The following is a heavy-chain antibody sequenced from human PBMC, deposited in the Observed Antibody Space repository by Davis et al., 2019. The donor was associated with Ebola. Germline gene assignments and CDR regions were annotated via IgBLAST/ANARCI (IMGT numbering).Heavy chain of an antibody. CDR2: ISISSGFT. J-gene: IGHJ4*02. D-gene: IGHD5-24*01. CDR3: ARGPRKMATTNFDY. Sequence: PGGSLRLSCAASGFSFSDYYMSWIRQAPGKGLAWVSYISISSGFTNYADSVKGRFTISRDNAKNSLYLQMNSLRAEDTAVYYCARGPRKMATTNFDYWGQGTLVTVSS. CDR1: GFSFSDYY. V-gene: IGHV3-11*06.